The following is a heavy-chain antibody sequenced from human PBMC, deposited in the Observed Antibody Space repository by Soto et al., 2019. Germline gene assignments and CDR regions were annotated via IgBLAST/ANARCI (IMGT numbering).Heavy chain of an antibody. V-gene: IGHV4-31*03. CDR3: ASQRYCDDDCYLFDY. D-gene: IGHD2-21*02. CDR2: IHHSGST. J-gene: IGHJ4*02. Sequence: SETLSLTCTVSGGSIRSGGYHWSWIRQHPGKGLEWIGDIHHSGSTNYNPSLKSRVIISVDKSKNQFSLKLSSVTAADTAVYYCASQRYCDDDCYLFDYWGQGTLVTVSS. CDR1: GGSIRSGGYH.